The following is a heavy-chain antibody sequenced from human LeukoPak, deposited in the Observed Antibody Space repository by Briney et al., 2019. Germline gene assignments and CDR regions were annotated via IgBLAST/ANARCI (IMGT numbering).Heavy chain of an antibody. CDR3: AREYSSSSGRLYDY. V-gene: IGHV1-69*04. CDR1: GGTFSSYA. D-gene: IGHD6-6*01. CDR2: IIPILGIA. J-gene: IGHJ4*02. Sequence: GASVKVSCKASGGTFSSYAISWVRQAPGQGLEWMGRIIPILGIANYAQKFQGRVTITADKSTSTAYMELSSLRSEDTAVYYCAREYSSSSGRLYDYWGQGTLVTVSS.